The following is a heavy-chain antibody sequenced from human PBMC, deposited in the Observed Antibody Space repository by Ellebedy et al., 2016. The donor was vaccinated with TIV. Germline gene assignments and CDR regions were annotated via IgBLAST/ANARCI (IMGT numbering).Heavy chain of an antibody. CDR2: IEPGGGNI. CDR1: GFSFSTFE. J-gene: IGHJ4*02. CDR3: VKGGWLDY. D-gene: IGHD6-19*01. V-gene: IGHV3-23*01. Sequence: GGSLRLSXAASGFSFSTFEMSWVRQAPGKGLEWVSMIEPGGGNIHYAASVRGRFSNSRDNSRNTLYPEMNSLRDEDTAIYYCVKGGWLDYWGPGTLVTVSS.